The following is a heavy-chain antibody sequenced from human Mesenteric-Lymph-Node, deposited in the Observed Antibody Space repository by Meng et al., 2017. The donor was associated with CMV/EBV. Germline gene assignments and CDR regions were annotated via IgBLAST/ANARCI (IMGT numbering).Heavy chain of an antibody. CDR3: AREGNWNRGWGYYYYGMDV. Sequence: ASVKVSCKASGYTFSDSYMHWVRQAPGQGLEWMGWISAYNGNTNYAQKLQGRVTMTTDTSTSTAYMELRSLRSDDTAVYYCAREGNWNRGWGYYYYGMDVWGQGTTVTVSS. CDR1: GYTFSDSY. V-gene: IGHV1-18*04. J-gene: IGHJ6*02. CDR2: ISAYNGNT. D-gene: IGHD1-1*01.